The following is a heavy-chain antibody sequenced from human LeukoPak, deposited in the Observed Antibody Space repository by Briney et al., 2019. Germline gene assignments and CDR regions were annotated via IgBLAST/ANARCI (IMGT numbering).Heavy chain of an antibody. V-gene: IGHV3-23*01. Sequence: PGGSLRLSCAVSGFTFSSYAMSWVRQAPGKGLEYVSAISGSSGSTYYADSEKGRFTISRDNSKNTLSVQMDSLRAEDTAVYYSARAIYGWGGFDYWGQGTLVTVSS. CDR1: GFTFSSYA. D-gene: IGHD3-3*01. CDR2: ISGSSGST. CDR3: ARAIYGWGGFDY. J-gene: IGHJ4*02.